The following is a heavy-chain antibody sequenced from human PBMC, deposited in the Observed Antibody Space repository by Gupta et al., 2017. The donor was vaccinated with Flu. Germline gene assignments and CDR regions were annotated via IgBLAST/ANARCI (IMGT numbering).Heavy chain of an antibody. Sequence: QVRLSECGGGVVQPGGSLRLSCDASGLLFSCTGINWVRQRPGNGVEWGAEITYDSETEELEEDVMCRFSVARDKSKNTVFFQISAVGPEATAIDQCAKDRVEVLNQDDYASACDAWG. CDR3: AKDRVEVLNQDDYASACDA. CDR1: GLLFSCTG. D-gene: IGHD3-16*01. V-gene: IGHV3-30*18. J-gene: IGHJ5*01. CDR2: ITYDSETE.